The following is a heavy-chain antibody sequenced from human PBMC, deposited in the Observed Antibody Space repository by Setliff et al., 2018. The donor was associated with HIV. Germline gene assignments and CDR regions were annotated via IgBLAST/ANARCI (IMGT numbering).Heavy chain of an antibody. D-gene: IGHD4-17*01. Sequence: SETLSLTCIVSGASISSQYWSWIRQPAGKGLEWIGRVYYSGSAYYNPSLQRRVTISVDTSKNRVSLKLNSMTAADTAVYYCARDKGDYARYFDYWGQGSLVTVPQ. J-gene: IGHJ4*02. CDR3: ARDKGDYARYFDY. CDR1: GASISSQY. CDR2: VYYSGSA. V-gene: IGHV4-4*07.